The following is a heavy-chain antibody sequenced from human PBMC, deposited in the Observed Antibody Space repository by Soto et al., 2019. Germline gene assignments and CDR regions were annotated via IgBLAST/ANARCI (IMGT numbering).Heavy chain of an antibody. CDR2: INQDGSEK. Sequence: PGGSLRLSCATSGFTFSGYWMSWVRQPPGKGLEWVASINQDGSEKFYVDSVKGRFTISRDNAKNSLFLQIISLRTEDTAVYYCARWESSGWYLGIWGQGTLVTVSS. D-gene: IGHD6-19*01. CDR1: GFTFSGYW. CDR3: ARWESSGWYLGI. V-gene: IGHV3-7*03. J-gene: IGHJ4*02.